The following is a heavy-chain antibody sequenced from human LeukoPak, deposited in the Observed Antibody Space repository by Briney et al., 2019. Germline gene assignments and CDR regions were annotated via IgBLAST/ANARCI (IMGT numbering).Heavy chain of an antibody. J-gene: IGHJ4*02. CDR1: GFTFSSYG. CDR3: ARVDYSYGYFDY. V-gene: IGHV3-33*08. D-gene: IGHD5-18*01. Sequence: PGRSLRLSSAASGFTFSSYGMHWVRQAPGKGLEWVAVIWYDGSNKYYADSVKGRFTISRDNSKNTLYLQMNSLRAEDTAVYYCARVDYSYGYFDYWGQGTLVTVSS. CDR2: IWYDGSNK.